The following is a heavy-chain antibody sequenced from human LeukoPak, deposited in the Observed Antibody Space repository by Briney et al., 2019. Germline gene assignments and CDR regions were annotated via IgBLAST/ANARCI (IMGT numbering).Heavy chain of an antibody. D-gene: IGHD1-7*01. J-gene: IGHJ5*02. V-gene: IGHV1-69*05. Sequence: ASVKVSCKASGGTFSSYAISWVRQAPGQGLEWMGGIIPIFGTANYAQKFQGRVTITTDESTSTAYMELSSLRSEDTAVYYCARIPGRYWNYGAAGWWFDPWGQGALVTVSS. CDR1: GGTFSSYA. CDR2: IIPIFGTA. CDR3: ARIPGRYWNYGAAGWWFDP.